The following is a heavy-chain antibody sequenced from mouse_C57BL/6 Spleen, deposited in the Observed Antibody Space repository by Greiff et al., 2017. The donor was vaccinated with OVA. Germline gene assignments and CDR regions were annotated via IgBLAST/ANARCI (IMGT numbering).Heavy chain of an antibody. J-gene: IGHJ2*01. CDR1: GYTFTSYW. V-gene: IGHV1-50*01. D-gene: IGHD3-3*01. CDR3: ARGGGDVGY. CDR2: IDPSDSYT. Sequence: QVQLQQPGAELVKPGASVKLSCKASGYTFTSYWMQWVKQRPGQGLEWIGEIDPSDSYTNYNQKFKGKATLTVDTSSSTAYMQLSSLTSEDSAVYYGARGGGDVGYWGQGTTLTVSS.